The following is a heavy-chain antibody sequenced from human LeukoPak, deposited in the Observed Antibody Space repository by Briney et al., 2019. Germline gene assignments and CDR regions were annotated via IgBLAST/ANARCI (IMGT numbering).Heavy chain of an antibody. Sequence: PSETLSLTCTVSNYSISSGYYWSWIRQPPGKGLEWIGEINHSGSTNYNPSLKSRVTISVDTSKNQFSLKLSSVAAADTAVYYCARGMVRGVIRSWAQYNYYMDVWGKGTTVTISS. J-gene: IGHJ6*03. CDR3: ARGMVRGVIRSWAQYNYYMDV. CDR1: NYSISSGYY. D-gene: IGHD3-10*01. CDR2: INHSGST. V-gene: IGHV4-38-2*02.